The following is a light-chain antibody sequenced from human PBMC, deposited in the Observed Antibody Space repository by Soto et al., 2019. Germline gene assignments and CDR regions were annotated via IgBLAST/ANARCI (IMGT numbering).Light chain of an antibody. CDR1: QTISSW. CDR3: QQYKNYLLT. Sequence: DIQMTQSPSTLSASVGDRVTINCRASQTISSWLAWYQQKPGKAPKLLIYDASTLESGVPSRFSGSGSGTEFTLTISSLQPDDFATYYCQQYKNYLLTFGGGTKVDIK. J-gene: IGKJ4*01. CDR2: DAS. V-gene: IGKV1-5*01.